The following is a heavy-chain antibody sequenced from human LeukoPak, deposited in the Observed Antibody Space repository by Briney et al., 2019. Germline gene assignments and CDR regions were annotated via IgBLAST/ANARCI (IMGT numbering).Heavy chain of an antibody. CDR1: GYTFTGYY. V-gene: IGHV1-2*02. CDR2: INRNSGST. D-gene: IGHD2-2*01. Sequence: GASEKVSCKASGYTFTGYYMHWARQAPGQGLEWMGWINRNSGSTNYAQKFQGRVTMTRDTSISTAYMELIRLRSDDTAVYYCARDLSRWGPAWHCSSTSCYPGTFDYWGQGTLVTVSS. J-gene: IGHJ4*02. CDR3: ARDLSRWGPAWHCSSTSCYPGTFDY.